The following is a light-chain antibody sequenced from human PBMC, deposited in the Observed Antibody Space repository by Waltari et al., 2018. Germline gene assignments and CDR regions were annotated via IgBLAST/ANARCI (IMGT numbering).Light chain of an antibody. Sequence: DIVLTQSPHSLAVSLAERVTNTRQSSQSVLYSSTNKNYLAWYHQKPRQPPKPLIYWASTRESGVADRFSGSGSGTDVTRTLSSLQAEDVAVYYYQQYYSTPRALTFGGGTKVEIK. CDR1: QSVLYSSTNKNY. V-gene: IGKV4-1*01. CDR2: WAS. CDR3: QQYYSTPRALT. J-gene: IGKJ4*01.